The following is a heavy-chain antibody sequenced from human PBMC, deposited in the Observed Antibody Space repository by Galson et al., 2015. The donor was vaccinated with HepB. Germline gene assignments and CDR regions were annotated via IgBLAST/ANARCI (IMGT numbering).Heavy chain of an antibody. CDR3: ARFRTRNSGAFFDY. V-gene: IGHV3-72*01. CDR1: GFTFSDHY. D-gene: IGHD4-23*01. Sequence: SLRLSCAASGFTFSDHYMDWVRQAPGKGLEWVCRTRNNANSYTTEYAASVKGRFTISRDDSKNSLYLQMHSLKTEVTAVYYCARFRTRNSGAFFDYWGQGTLVTVSS. J-gene: IGHJ4*02. CDR2: TRNNANSYTT.